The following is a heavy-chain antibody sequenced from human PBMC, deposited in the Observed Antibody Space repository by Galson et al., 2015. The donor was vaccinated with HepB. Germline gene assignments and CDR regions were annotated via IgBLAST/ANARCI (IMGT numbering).Heavy chain of an antibody. CDR3: ARNDDYGDYRDAFDI. V-gene: IGHV3-30*04. CDR2: ISYDGSNK. D-gene: IGHD4-17*01. J-gene: IGHJ3*02. CDR1: GFNFSSYA. Sequence: SLRLSCAASGFNFSSYAMHWVRQAPGKGLEWVAVISYDGSNKYYADSVKGRFTISRDNSKNTMYLQMNSLRAEDTAVYYCARNDDYGDYRDAFDIWGQGTMFTVSS.